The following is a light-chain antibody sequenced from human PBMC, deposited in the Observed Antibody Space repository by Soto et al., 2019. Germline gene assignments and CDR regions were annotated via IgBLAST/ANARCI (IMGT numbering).Light chain of an antibody. J-gene: IGKJ4*02. CDR2: GAS. Sequence: DIQMTQSPSSLSASVGDRVTITCRASQSISSYLNWYQQKPGKAPKVLISGASSLQSGAPLRFSGSGSRTDFTLTISSLQSEDFASYSCQQSHSTPLTFGGETKVEIK. V-gene: IGKV1-39*01. CDR1: QSISSY. CDR3: QQSHSTPLT.